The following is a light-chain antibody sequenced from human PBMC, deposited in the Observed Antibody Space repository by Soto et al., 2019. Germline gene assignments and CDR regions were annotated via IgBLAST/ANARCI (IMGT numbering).Light chain of an antibody. CDR3: QQRSYWPLT. V-gene: IGKV3-11*01. CDR1: QSVSSY. Sequence: EIVLTQSPATLSLSPGERATLSCRASQSVSSYFAWYQQKPGQAPRLLIYDASNRATGIPARFSGSGSGTDFTLTISSLEPEDFAVYYCQQRSYWPLTFGQGTKWIS. J-gene: IGKJ1*01. CDR2: DAS.